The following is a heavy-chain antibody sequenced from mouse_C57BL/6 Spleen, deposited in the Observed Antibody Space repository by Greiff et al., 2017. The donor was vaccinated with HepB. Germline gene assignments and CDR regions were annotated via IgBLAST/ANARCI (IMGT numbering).Heavy chain of an antibody. D-gene: IGHD3-2*02. CDR3: ASGQLRGMDY. Sequence: QVQLQQPGAELVKPGASVKLSCKASGYTFTSYWMHWVKQRPERGLEWIGRIDPYSGGTKYNEKFKSKATLTVDKPSSTAYMQLSSLTSEDSAVYYCASGQLRGMDYWGQGTSVTVSS. V-gene: IGHV1-72*01. CDR1: GYTFTSYW. J-gene: IGHJ4*01. CDR2: IDPYSGGT.